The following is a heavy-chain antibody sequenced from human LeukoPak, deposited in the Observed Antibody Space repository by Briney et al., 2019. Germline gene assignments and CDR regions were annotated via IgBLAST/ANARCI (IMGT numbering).Heavy chain of an antibody. CDR2: ISYDGSNK. D-gene: IGHD3-22*01. CDR3: ARDREYYDSSGYYNFDY. Sequence: GGSLRLSCAASGFTFSSYAMHWVRQAPGKGLEWVAVISYDGSNKYYADSVKGRSTISRDNSKNTLYLQMNSLRAEDTAVYYCARDREYYDSSGYYNFDYWGQGTLVTVSS. J-gene: IGHJ4*02. CDR1: GFTFSSYA. V-gene: IGHV3-30-3*01.